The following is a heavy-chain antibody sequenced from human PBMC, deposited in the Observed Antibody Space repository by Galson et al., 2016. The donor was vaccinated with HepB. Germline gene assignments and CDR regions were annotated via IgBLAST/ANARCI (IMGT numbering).Heavy chain of an antibody. J-gene: IGHJ4*02. CDR2: IKTKSDGETR. V-gene: IGHV3-15*07. CDR1: GFPFNNAW. CDR3: TTVTWATAIDY. Sequence: SLRLSCAASGFPFNNAWMNWVRQAPGKGLEWVGRIKTKSDGETRDYAASVKGRFTISRDDSKSTVYLQMNSLKTEDTALYYCTTVTWATAIDYWGQGNLVTVSS. D-gene: IGHD5-12*01.